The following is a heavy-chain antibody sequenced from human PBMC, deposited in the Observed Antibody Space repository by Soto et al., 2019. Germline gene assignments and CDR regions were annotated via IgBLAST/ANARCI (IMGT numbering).Heavy chain of an antibody. D-gene: IGHD3-16*01. CDR2: IGTAGDP. V-gene: IGHV3-13*05. CDR1: GFTFSSYD. CDR3: ARGLGDRDAFDI. J-gene: IGHJ3*02. Sequence: GGSLRLSCAASGFTFSSYDMHWVRQATGKGLEWVSAIGTAGDPYYPGSVKGRFTISRENVKNSLYLQMNSLRAGDTAVYYCARGLGDRDAFDIWGQGTMVTVSS.